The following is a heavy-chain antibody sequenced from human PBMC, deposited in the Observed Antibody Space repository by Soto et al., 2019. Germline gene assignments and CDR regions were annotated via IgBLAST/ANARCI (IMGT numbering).Heavy chain of an antibody. CDR2: MNPNSGNT. Sequence: ASVKVSCKASGYTFTSYDINWVRQATGQGLEWMGWMNPNSGNTGYAQKFQGRVTMTRNTSISTAYMELSSLRSEDTAVYYCARGRGVRGVISTNYSYYYMDVWGKGTTVTVSS. CDR3: ARGRGVRGVISTNYSYYYMDV. CDR1: GYTFTSYD. J-gene: IGHJ6*03. D-gene: IGHD3-10*01. V-gene: IGHV1-8*01.